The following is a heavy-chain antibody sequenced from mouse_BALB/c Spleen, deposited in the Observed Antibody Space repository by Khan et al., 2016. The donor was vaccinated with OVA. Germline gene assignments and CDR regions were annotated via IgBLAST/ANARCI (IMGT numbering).Heavy chain of an antibody. J-gene: IGHJ3*01. CDR2: ISTYYGDV. CDR1: GYTFTDFT. V-gene: IGHV1S137*01. Sequence: VQLQQSGAELVRPGVSVKISCKGSGYTFTDFTMHWVKQSHAKSLEWIGVISTYYGDVTYNQKFKGKATMTVDKSSSTAYLELASLTSEDSAIYDCTRGGGNRFAYWGQGTLVTVSA. CDR3: TRGGGNRFAY.